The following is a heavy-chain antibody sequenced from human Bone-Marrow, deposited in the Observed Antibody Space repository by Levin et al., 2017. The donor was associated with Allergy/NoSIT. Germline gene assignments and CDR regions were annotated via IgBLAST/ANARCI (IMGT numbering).Heavy chain of an antibody. CDR2: IGVGGGAT. CDR1: GFTFPSSD. J-gene: IGHJ4*02. V-gene: IGHV3-23*01. Sequence: SCAASGFTFPSSDMSWVRQAPGKGLEWVSGIGVGGGATYYADSVRGRFTISRDNSKNTVYLEMNSLRAEDTAVYYCAKEAPYCTSTDCYPHYFDYWGQGILVTVSS. CDR3: AKEAPYCTSTDCYPHYFDY. D-gene: IGHD2-2*01.